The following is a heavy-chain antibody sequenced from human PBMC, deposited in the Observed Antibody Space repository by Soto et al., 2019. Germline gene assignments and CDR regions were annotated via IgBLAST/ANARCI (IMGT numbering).Heavy chain of an antibody. CDR2: FDPEDGET. V-gene: IGHV1-24*01. CDR3: ATGVTRWSFDY. Sequence: GGSVKVSSKVFGYTPTELFLHSGLQDPGKGLEWMGGFDPEDGETIYAQKFQGRVTMTEDTSTDTAYMELSSLRSEDTAVYYCATGVTRWSFDYWGQGTLVTVSS. J-gene: IGHJ4*02. CDR1: GYTPTELF.